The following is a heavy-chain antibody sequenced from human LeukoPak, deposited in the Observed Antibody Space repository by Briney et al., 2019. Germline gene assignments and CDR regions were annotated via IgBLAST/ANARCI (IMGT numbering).Heavy chain of an antibody. Sequence: SVKVSCKASGGTFSSYANSWVRQAPEQGLEWMGRIIPILGIANYAQKFQGRVTITADKSTSTAYMELSSLRSEDTAVYYCASPMVRGVIGDWGQGTLVTVSS. J-gene: IGHJ4*02. CDR3: ASPMVRGVIGD. V-gene: IGHV1-69*04. CDR2: IIPILGIA. CDR1: GGTFSSYA. D-gene: IGHD3-10*01.